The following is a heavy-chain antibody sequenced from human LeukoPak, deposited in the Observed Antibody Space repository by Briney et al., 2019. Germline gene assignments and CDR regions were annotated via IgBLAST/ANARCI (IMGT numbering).Heavy chain of an antibody. Sequence: SGPTLVNPTQTLTLTCTFSGFSLSTSGMRVSWIRQPPGKALEWLSRIDRDDDKFYSTSLKTRLTISKETSKTQVVLTMTNMDPVDTATYYCARAIRYDSSRGAFDIWGQGTMVTVSS. D-gene: IGHD3-22*01. V-gene: IGHV2-70*04. CDR3: ARAIRYDSSRGAFDI. J-gene: IGHJ3*02. CDR1: GFSLSTSGMR. CDR2: IDRDDDK.